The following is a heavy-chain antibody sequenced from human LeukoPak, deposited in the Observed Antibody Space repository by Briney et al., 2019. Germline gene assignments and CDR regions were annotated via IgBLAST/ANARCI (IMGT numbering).Heavy chain of an antibody. J-gene: IGHJ5*02. V-gene: IGHV1-8*01. CDR3: ARDPGYCSSTSCYKKGRYNWFDP. CDR1: GYTFTSYD. CDR2: MNPNSGNT. D-gene: IGHD2-2*02. Sequence: ASVKVSCKASGYTFTSYDINWVRQATGQGLEWMGWMNPNSGNTGYAQKFQGRVTMTRNTSISTAYMELRSLRSDDTAVYYCARDPGYCSSTSCYKKGRYNWFDPWGQGTLVTVSS.